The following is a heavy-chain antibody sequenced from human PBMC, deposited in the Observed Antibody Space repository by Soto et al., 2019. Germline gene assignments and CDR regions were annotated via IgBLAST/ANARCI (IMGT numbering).Heavy chain of an antibody. J-gene: IGHJ4*02. CDR1: GFTFSNAW. CDR2: IKSKTDGGTT. D-gene: IGHD2-2*01. CDR3: TKHRIVVVPAAITNDY. Sequence: GGSLSLSCAASGFTFSNAWMSWVRQAPGKGLEWVGRIKSKTDGGTTDYAAPVKGRFTISRDDSKNTLYLQMNSLKTEDSAVYYCTKHRIVVVPAAITNDYWGQGTMGNVS. V-gene: IGHV3-15*01.